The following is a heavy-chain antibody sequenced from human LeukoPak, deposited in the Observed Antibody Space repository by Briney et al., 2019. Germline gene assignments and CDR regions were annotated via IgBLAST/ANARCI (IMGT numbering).Heavy chain of an antibody. V-gene: IGHV1-69*05. CDR2: IIPIFGTA. J-gene: IGHJ5*02. Sequence: SVKVSCKASGGTFSSYAISWVRQAPGQGLEWMGGIIPIFGTANYAQRFQGRVTMTTDTSTSTAYMELRSLRSDDTAVYYCARNRGAGTWFDPWGQGTLVTVSS. CDR3: ARNRGAGTWFDP. CDR1: GGTFSSYA.